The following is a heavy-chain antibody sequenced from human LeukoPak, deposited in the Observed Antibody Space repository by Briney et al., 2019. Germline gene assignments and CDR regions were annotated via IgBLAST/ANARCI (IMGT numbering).Heavy chain of an antibody. Sequence: SETLSLTCAVYGGSFSGYYWSWIRQPPGKGLEWIGEINHSGSTNYNPSLKSRVTISVDTSKNQFSLKLSSVTAADTAVYYCARLGAGYSXXXFDYWGQGTLVTVSS. J-gene: IGHJ4*02. CDR1: GGSFSGYY. V-gene: IGHV4-34*01. D-gene: IGHD3-9*01. CDR2: INHSGST. CDR3: ARLGAGYSXXXFDY.